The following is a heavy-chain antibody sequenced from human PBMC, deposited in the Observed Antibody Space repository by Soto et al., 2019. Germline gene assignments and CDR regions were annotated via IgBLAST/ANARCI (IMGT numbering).Heavy chain of an antibody. V-gene: IGHV4-59*08. CDR2: SYYSGST. Sequence: QVQLQESGPGLVKPSETLSLTCTVSGGSISSYYWSWIRQPPGKGLEWIGYSYYSGSTNYNPSLKSRVHIAVDTSKHQFTLKLSSVTAADTAVYYCARRYSSAFDIWGQGTMVTVSS. J-gene: IGHJ3*02. D-gene: IGHD6-13*01. CDR1: GGSISSYY. CDR3: ARRYSSAFDI.